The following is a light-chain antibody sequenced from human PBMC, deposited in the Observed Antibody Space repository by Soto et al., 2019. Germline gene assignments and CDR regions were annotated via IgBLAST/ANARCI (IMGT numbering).Light chain of an antibody. J-gene: IGKJ1*01. CDR2: GAS. V-gene: IGKV3-15*01. CDR1: QSVSSN. Sequence: EIVMTQSPATLSVSPGERATLSCRASQSVSSNLGWYQQKPGQAPRLLIYGASTRATGIPARFSGSGSGTEFTLTISSLQSEDFAVYYRQQYNNWPRKFGQGTKVDIK. CDR3: QQYNNWPRK.